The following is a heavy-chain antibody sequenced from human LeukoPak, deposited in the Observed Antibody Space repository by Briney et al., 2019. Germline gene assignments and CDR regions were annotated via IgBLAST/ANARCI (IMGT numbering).Heavy chain of an antibody. Sequence: GSLRISLASFGFPLRRFSIHLVRQASGKGVEWVSSISSRSSYIYYADSVKGRFTISRDNAKNSLYLQMNSLRAEDTAVYYCAREIRSSSVFDYWGQGTLVTVSS. D-gene: IGHD6-6*01. J-gene: IGHJ4*02. CDR1: GFPLRRFS. CDR2: ISSRSSYI. V-gene: IGHV3-21*01. CDR3: AREIRSSSVFDY.